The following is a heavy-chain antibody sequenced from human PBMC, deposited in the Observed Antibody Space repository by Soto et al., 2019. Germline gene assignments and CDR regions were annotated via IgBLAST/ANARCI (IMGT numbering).Heavy chain of an antibody. CDR3: ARVGRTRFGELLSYFDY. CDR2: IWYDGSNK. CDR1: GFTFSSYG. D-gene: IGHD3-10*02. J-gene: IGHJ4*02. Sequence: HPGGSLRLSCAASGFTFSSYGMHWVRQAPGKGLEWVAVIWYDGSNKYYADSVKGRFTISRDNSKNTLYLQMNSLRAEDTAVYYCARVGRTRFGELLSYFDYWGQGTLVTVSS. V-gene: IGHV3-33*01.